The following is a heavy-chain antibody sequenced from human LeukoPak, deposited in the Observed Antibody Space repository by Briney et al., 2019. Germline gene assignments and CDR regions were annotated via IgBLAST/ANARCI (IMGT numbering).Heavy chain of an antibody. CDR3: ARDSLNSGYSY. V-gene: IGHV1-2*06. J-gene: IGHJ4*02. Sequence: ASVKVSCKASGYTFTGYYMHWVRQAPGQGLEWMGRINPNSGGTNYAQKFQGRVTMTRDTSISTAYMELSSLRSEDTAVYYCARDSLNSGYSYWGQGTLVTVSS. D-gene: IGHD3-22*01. CDR2: INPNSGGT. CDR1: GYTFTGYY.